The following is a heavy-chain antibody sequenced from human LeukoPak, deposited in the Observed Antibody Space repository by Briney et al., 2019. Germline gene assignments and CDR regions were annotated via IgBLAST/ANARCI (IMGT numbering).Heavy chain of an antibody. J-gene: IGHJ4*02. CDR3: ARVAYGDYGEFDY. D-gene: IGHD4-17*01. CDR2: IYYSGST. V-gene: IGHV4-31*11. Sequence: PSETLSLTCAVYGGSFSGYYWSWIRQHSGKGLEWIGYIYYSGSTYYNPSLKSRVTISVDTSKNQLSLKLSSVTAADTAVYYCARVAYGDYGEFDYWGQGTLVTVSS. CDR1: GGSFSGYY.